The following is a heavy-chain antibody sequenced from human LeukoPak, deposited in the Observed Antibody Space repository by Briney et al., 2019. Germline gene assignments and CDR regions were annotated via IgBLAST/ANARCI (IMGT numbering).Heavy chain of an antibody. J-gene: IGHJ5*02. Sequence: PSETLSLTCTVSGGSISSGSYYWSWIRQPAGKGLEWIGRIYTSGSTNYNPSLKSRVTISVDTSKNQFSLKLSSVTAADTAVYYCARDGMRRWLPRPSQNWFGPWGQGTLVTVSS. CDR2: IYTSGST. CDR3: ARDGMRRWLPRPSQNWFGP. D-gene: IGHD5-24*01. V-gene: IGHV4-61*02. CDR1: GGSISSGSYY.